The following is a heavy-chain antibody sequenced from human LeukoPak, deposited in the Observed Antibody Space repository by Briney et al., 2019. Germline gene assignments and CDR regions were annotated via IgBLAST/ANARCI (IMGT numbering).Heavy chain of an antibody. Sequence: NPSETLSLTCAVSGYSISSGYYWGWIRRPPGKGLEWIGSIYHSGSTYYNPSLKSPVTISVDTSKNQFSLKLSSVTAADTAVYYCASPYCSSTSCYIPERAFDIWGQGTMVTVSS. J-gene: IGHJ3*02. D-gene: IGHD2-2*02. CDR1: GYSISSGYY. CDR2: IYHSGST. CDR3: ASPYCSSTSCYIPERAFDI. V-gene: IGHV4-38-2*01.